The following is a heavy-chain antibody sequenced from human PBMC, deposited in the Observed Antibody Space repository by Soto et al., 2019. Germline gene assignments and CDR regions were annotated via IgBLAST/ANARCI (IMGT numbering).Heavy chain of an antibody. Sequence: ASVKVSCKASGATFSNHAVSWLRQAPGQGPEWMGGIIPLSGTTNYAQRFRDRVTITADESMTTAYMELSSLRYEDTALYYCARGPDRSGFYLFDYWGQGPLVTAPS. CDR3: ARGPDRSGFYLFDY. V-gene: IGHV1-69*13. CDR2: IIPLSGTT. D-gene: IGHD3-22*01. J-gene: IGHJ4*02. CDR1: GATFSNHA.